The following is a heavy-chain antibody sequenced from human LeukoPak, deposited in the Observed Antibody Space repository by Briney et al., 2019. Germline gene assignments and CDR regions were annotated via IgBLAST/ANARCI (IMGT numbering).Heavy chain of an antibody. CDR3: AFPPQGYAFDI. Sequence: ASVKVSCKASGYTFTSYDINWVRQATGQGLEWMGWMNPNSGNTGYAQKFQGRVTMTRDTSISTAYMELSRLRSDDTAVYYCAFPPQGYAFDIWGQGTMVTVSS. CDR1: GYTFTSYD. CDR2: MNPNSGNT. V-gene: IGHV1-8*02. J-gene: IGHJ3*02.